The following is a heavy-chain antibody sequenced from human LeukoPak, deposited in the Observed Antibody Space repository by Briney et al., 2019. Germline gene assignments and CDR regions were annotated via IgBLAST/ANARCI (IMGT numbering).Heavy chain of an antibody. CDR1: GYSISSGYY. J-gene: IGHJ3*02. CDR2: IYHSGST. Sequence: SETLSLTCAVSGYSISSGYYWGWIRQPPGKGPEWIGSIYHSGSTYYNPSLKSRVTISVDTSKNQFSLKLSSVTAADTAVYYCARQDYYDSSVIDAFDIWGQGTMVTV. D-gene: IGHD3-22*01. CDR3: ARQDYYDSSVIDAFDI. V-gene: IGHV4-38-2*01.